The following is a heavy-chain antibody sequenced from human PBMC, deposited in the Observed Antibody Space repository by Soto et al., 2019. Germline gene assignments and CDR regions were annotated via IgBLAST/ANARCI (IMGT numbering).Heavy chain of an antibody. CDR3: ARDPPPPEY. Sequence: QVQLVQSGAEVKKPGASVKVSCKASGYTFASYAISWMRQAPGQGLEWMGWISAYNGNTNYAQKLQGRVTMTTDTPTSTAYMELRSRRSDGTAVYYCARDPPPPEYWGQGTLVTVSS. D-gene: IGHD2-2*01. V-gene: IGHV1-18*01. CDR2: ISAYNGNT. J-gene: IGHJ4*02. CDR1: GYTFASYA.